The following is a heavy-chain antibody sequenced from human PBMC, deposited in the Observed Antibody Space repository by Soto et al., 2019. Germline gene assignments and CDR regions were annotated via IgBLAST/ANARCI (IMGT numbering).Heavy chain of an antibody. J-gene: IGHJ3*02. V-gene: IGHV1-24*01. CDR2: FDPEDGET. CDR3: ATDLTPGSYLIFDAFDI. D-gene: IGHD3-10*01. Sequence: QVQLVQSGAEVKKPGASVKVSCKVSGYTLTELSMHWVRQAPGKGLEWMGGFDPEDGETIYAQKLQCRVNMTEDTSTDTAYMELSSLRSEDTAVYYCATDLTPGSYLIFDAFDIWGQGTMVTVSS. CDR1: GYTLTELS.